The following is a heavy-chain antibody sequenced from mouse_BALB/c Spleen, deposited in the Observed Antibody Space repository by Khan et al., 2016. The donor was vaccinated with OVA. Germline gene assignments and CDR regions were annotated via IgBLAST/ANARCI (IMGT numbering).Heavy chain of an antibody. J-gene: IGHJ1*01. V-gene: IGHV1-26*01. Sequence: VQLKESGPDLVKPGASVKISCKASGYSFTGYYIHWVKQSHGKSLEWIGRVNPNNGGTSYNQKFKGKAILTVDKSSNTAYMQLRSLTSEDSAVYSCAIYPGKFDFWGAGTTVTVSS. CDR3: AIYPGKFDF. CDR1: GYSFTGYY. CDR2: VNPNNGGT.